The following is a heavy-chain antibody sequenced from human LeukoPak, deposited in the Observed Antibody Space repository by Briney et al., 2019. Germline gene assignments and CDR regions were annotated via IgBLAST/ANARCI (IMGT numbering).Heavy chain of an antibody. V-gene: IGHV4-59*08. CDR1: GGSINNYY. CDR3: VRHRQWLLFPDY. Sequence: SETLSLTCTVSGGSINNYYWSWIRQPPGKGLEWIGSIFYSGATYYSPSLKSRVTISVDTSKNQFSLKLSSMTAADTAVYYCVRHRQWLLFPDYWGQGTLVTVSS. CDR2: IFYSGAT. D-gene: IGHD6-19*01. J-gene: IGHJ4*02.